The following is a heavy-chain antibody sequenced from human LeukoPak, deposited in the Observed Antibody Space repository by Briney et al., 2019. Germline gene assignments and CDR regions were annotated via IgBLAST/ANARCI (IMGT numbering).Heavy chain of an antibody. J-gene: IGHJ3*02. CDR1: GFTFSSYS. Sequence: GGSLRLSCAASGFTFSSYSMNWVRQAPGKGLEWVSSISSSSSYIYYADSVKGRFTISRDNAKNSLYLQMNSLRAEDTAVYYCARDPQVGATYAFDIWGQGTMVTVSS. V-gene: IGHV3-21*01. D-gene: IGHD1-26*01. CDR2: ISSSSSYI. CDR3: ARDPQVGATYAFDI.